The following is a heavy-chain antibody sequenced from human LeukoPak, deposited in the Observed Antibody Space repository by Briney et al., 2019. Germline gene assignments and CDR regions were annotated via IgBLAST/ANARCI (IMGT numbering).Heavy chain of an antibody. Sequence: KPSETLSLTCTVSGYSISSGYYWGWVRQPPGKGLEWIGTVYHSGSTYYNPSLKSRVTISVDTSKNQFSLKLSSVTAADTAVYYCASIRGYSGYAGVRIDYWGQGTLVTVSS. V-gene: IGHV4-38-2*02. J-gene: IGHJ4*02. CDR1: GYSISSGYY. CDR3: ASIRGYSGYAGVRIDY. D-gene: IGHD5-12*01. CDR2: VYHSGST.